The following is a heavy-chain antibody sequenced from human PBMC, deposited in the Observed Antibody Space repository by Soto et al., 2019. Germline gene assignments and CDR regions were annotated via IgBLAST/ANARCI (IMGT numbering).Heavy chain of an antibody. D-gene: IGHD2-2*03. J-gene: IGHJ4*02. CDR3: TRLYGGYCSSTSCRQDY. Sequence: EVQLVESGGGLVQPGGSLKLSCAASGFTFSGSAMHWVRQASGKGLEWVGRIRSKANSYATAYAASVKGRFTISRDDSKNKAYLQMNSLKTEDTAVYYCTRLYGGYCSSTSCRQDYWGQGTLVTVSS. CDR1: GFTFSGSA. V-gene: IGHV3-73*01. CDR2: IRSKANSYAT.